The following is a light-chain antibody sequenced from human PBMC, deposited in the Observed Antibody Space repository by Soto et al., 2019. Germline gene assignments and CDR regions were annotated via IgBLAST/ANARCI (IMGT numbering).Light chain of an antibody. CDR3: CSYAGSSTYV. CDR1: SSDVGNYDL. J-gene: IGLJ1*01. V-gene: IGLV2-23*01. CDR2: EGS. Sequence: QSVLTQPASVSGSPGQSITISCTGTSSDVGNYDLVSWYQQLPGKAPKFILYEGSKRPSGVSNRFSGSKSGNTASLTISGLQAEDEADYYCCSYAGSSTYVFGTGKKVTV.